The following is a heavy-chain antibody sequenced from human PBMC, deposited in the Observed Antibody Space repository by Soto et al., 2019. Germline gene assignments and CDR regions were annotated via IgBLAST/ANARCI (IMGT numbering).Heavy chain of an antibody. CDR3: ARGSILPNYGMDV. Sequence: SETLSLTCAVYGGSFSGYHWSWIRQPPGKGLEWIGEINHSGSTNYNPSLKSRVTISVDTSKNQFSLKLSSVTAADTAVYYCARGSILPNYGMDVWGQGTTVTVSS. CDR2: INHSGST. V-gene: IGHV4-34*01. J-gene: IGHJ6*02. D-gene: IGHD1-26*01. CDR1: GGSFSGYH.